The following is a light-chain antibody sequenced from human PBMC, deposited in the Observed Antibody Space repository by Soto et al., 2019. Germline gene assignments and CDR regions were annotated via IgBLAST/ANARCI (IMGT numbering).Light chain of an antibody. V-gene: IGKV1-12*02. J-gene: IGKJ5*01. CDR1: QGISSW. CDR2: AAS. Sequence: DSPITQSASSLSASVGARAPYTCRASQGISSWLAWYQQKPGKAPKLLIYAASNLQSGVPSRFSGSGSGTEFTLTISSLQPEDFATYYCQQADSLPFTLGLGTRLEIK. CDR3: QQADSLPFT.